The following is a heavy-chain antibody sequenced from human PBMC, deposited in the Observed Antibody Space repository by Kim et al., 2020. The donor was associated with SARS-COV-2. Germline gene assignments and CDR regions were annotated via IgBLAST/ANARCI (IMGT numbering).Heavy chain of an antibody. D-gene: IGHD6-13*01. V-gene: IGHV7-4-1*02. CDR3: ARGSSSWSGYFQH. J-gene: IGHJ1*01. Sequence: YAQGVTGRFVFSLDTPVSTAYLQISSLRAEDTAVYYCARGSSSWSGYFQHWGQGTLVTVSS.